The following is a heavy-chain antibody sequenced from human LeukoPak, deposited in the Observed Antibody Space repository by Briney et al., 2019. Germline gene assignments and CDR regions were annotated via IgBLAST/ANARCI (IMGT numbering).Heavy chain of an antibody. CDR3: ARRYSKLGDQRDAFDI. J-gene: IGHJ3*02. V-gene: IGHV5-51*01. D-gene: IGHD3-16*01. CDR2: IYPRDSDT. CDR1: GYTFANYW. Sequence: GESLKISCRGSGYTFANYWIAWVRLMPGKGLEWMGLIYPRDSDTTYNPAFPGQVTFSADTSINIAYLQLSGLKASDTAIYYCARRYSKLGDQRDAFDIWGQGTMVTVSS.